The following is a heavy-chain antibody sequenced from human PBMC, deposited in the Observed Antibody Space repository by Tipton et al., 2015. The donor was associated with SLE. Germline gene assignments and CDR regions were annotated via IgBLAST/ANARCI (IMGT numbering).Heavy chain of an antibody. Sequence: SLRLSCAASGFIFNTYGMHWVRQAPGKGLEWVALIWYDGRNKYYADSVKGRFTISRDNSKDTVYLQMNSLRAEDTAVYYCARDECGGDYEIDYWGQGTLVTVSS. CDR2: IWYDGRNK. CDR3: ARDECGGDYEIDY. J-gene: IGHJ4*02. V-gene: IGHV3-33*01. CDR1: GFIFNTYG. D-gene: IGHD2-21*02.